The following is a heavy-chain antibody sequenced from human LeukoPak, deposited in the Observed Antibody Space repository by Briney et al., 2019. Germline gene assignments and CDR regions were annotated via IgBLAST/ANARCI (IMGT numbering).Heavy chain of an antibody. D-gene: IGHD6-13*01. CDR3: ARVGQQLRLSWYMDV. CDR2: INPNSGGT. V-gene: IGHV1-2*02. J-gene: IGHJ6*03. CDR1: GYTFTDYY. Sequence: ASVKVSCKASGYTFTDYYMHWVRQAPGQGLEWMGWINPNSGGTNYAQKFQGRVTMTRDTSISTAYMELSRLRSDDTAVYYCARVGQQLRLSWYMDVWGKGTTVTVSS.